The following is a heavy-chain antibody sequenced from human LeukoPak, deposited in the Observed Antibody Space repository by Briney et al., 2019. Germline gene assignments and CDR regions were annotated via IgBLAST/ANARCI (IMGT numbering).Heavy chain of an antibody. CDR1: GGTFSSYA. Sequence: SVKLSCKASGGTFSSYAISWVRQAPGQGLEWMGRINPSLGIANYAQKFQGRVTITADKSTSTAYMELGSLRSEDTAVYYCASLAAADRNYYDSSGVDYWGQGTLVTVSS. CDR2: INPSLGIA. J-gene: IGHJ4*02. V-gene: IGHV1-69*04. D-gene: IGHD3-22*01. CDR3: ASLAAADRNYYDSSGVDY.